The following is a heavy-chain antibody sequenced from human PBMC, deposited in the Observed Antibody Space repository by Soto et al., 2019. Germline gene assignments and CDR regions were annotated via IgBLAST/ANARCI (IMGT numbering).Heavy chain of an antibody. D-gene: IGHD6-6*01. J-gene: IGHJ4*02. V-gene: IGHV3-23*01. CDR1: GFTFSSYA. CDR3: AKRSSSSTFDY. CDR2: ISGSDDST. Sequence: EVQLLESGGGLVQPGGSLRLSCAASGFTFSSYAMSWVRQAPGKALEWVSVISGSDDSTYYADSVKGRFTISRDNSKNTLYLQMNSLRAEDTAVYYCAKRSSSSTFDYWGQGTLVTVSS.